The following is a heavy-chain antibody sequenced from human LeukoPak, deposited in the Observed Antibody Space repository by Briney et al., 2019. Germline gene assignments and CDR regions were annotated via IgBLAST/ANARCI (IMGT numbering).Heavy chain of an antibody. Sequence: SETLSLTCAVYGGSFSGYYWSWIRQPPGKGLEWIGEINHSGSTNYNPSLKSRVTMSVDTSKNQFSLKLSSVTAADTAVYYCARENYGSGSYDPLYYFDYWGQGTLVTVSS. CDR3: ARENYGSGSYDPLYYFDY. CDR2: INHSGST. J-gene: IGHJ4*02. CDR1: GGSFSGYY. D-gene: IGHD3-10*01. V-gene: IGHV4-34*01.